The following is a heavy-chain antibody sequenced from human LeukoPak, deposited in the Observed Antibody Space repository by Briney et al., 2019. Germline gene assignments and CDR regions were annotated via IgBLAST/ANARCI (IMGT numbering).Heavy chain of an antibody. CDR2: MNPNSGNT. CDR3: ARFIDYYDSSGYYGANYYMDV. D-gene: IGHD3-22*01. CDR1: GYTFTSYD. Sequence: GASVKVSCKASGYTFTSYDINWVRQATGQGLEWMGWMNPNSGNTGYAQKFQGRVTMTRNTSISTAYMELSSLRSEDTAVYYCARFIDYYDSSGYYGANYYMDVRGKGTTVTVSS. J-gene: IGHJ6*03. V-gene: IGHV1-8*01.